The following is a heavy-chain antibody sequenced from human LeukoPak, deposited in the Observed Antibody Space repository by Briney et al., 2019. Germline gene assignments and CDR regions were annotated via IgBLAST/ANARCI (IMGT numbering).Heavy chain of an antibody. Sequence: GGSLRLSCAASGFTFSSYAMSWVRQAPGKGLEWVSAISGSGGSTYYADSVKGRFTISRDNSKNTLYLQMNSLRAEDTAVYYCAKDLGVVRGVIITTFDYWGQGTLVTVSS. J-gene: IGHJ4*02. CDR1: GFTFSSYA. CDR3: AKDLGVVRGVIITTFDY. D-gene: IGHD3-10*01. CDR2: ISGSGGST. V-gene: IGHV3-23*01.